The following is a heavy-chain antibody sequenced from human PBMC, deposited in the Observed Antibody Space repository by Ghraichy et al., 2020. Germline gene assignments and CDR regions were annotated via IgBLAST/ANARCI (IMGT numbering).Heavy chain of an antibody. Sequence: GGSLRLSCAASGFTFSDYYMSWIRQAPGKGLEWVSYISSSGSTIYYADSVNGRFTISRDNAKNSLYLQMNSLRAEDTAVYYCASPHMITFGGVIVPWGLGTLVTVSS. CDR2: ISSSGSTI. CDR3: ASPHMITFGGVIVP. V-gene: IGHV3-11*01. J-gene: IGHJ5*02. D-gene: IGHD3-16*02. CDR1: GFTFSDYY.